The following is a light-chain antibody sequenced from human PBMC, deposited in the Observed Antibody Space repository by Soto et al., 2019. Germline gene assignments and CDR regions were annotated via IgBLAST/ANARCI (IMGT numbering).Light chain of an antibody. CDR2: EVS. CDR1: GSDVGSYNL. J-gene: IGLJ1*01. CDR3: CSYAGSSTPFV. V-gene: IGLV2-23*02. Sequence: QSVLTLPASVSGYPGQSISISCTGTGSDVGSYNLVSWYQQHPGKAPKLMIYEVSKRPSGVSNRFSGSKSGNTASLTISGLQAEDEADYYCCSYAGSSTPFVFGTGTKVTVL.